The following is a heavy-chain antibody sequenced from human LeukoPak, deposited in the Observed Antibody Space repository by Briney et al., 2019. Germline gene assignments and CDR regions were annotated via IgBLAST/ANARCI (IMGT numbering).Heavy chain of an antibody. CDR1: GYTFNLYY. CDR2: ITPSGDSA. Sequence: ASVKLSCKATGYTFNLYYMHWVRQAPGQGLEWLGVITPSGDSATYAQTFQGRLTMTRDLSTSTFYMDLGSLRSEDTAIYFCARDWDKMDYWGQGTLVAVSS. J-gene: IGHJ4*02. D-gene: IGHD1-26*01. CDR3: ARDWDKMDY. V-gene: IGHV1-46*02.